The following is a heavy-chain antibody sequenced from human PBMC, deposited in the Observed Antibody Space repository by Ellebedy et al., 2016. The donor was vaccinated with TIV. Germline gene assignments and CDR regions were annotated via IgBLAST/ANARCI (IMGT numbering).Heavy chain of an antibody. CDR1: GGNFSSYA. D-gene: IGHD1-26*01. CDR3: ARGVEWEPPVVDY. CDR2: ISAYNGNT. V-gene: IGHV1-18*01. Sequence: ASVKVSXXASGGNFSSYAISWVRQAPGQGLEWMGWISAYNGNTNYEQKLQGRVTMTTDTSTSTAYMELRSLRSDDTAVYYCARGVEWEPPVVDYWGQGTLVTVSS. J-gene: IGHJ4*02.